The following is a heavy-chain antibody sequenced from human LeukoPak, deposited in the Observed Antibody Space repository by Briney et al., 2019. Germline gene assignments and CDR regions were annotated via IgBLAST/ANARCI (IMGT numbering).Heavy chain of an antibody. CDR1: GYTFTSYG. J-gene: IGHJ4*02. D-gene: IGHD3-22*01. CDR3: AMNSYDSSGYYIPLDY. Sequence: GASVKVSCKASGYTFTSYGISWVRQAPGQGLEWMGWISAYNDNTKYAQKLQGRVTMTTDTSTSTAYMELRSLRSDDTAVYYCAMNSYDSSGYYIPLDYWGQGTLVTVSS. CDR2: ISAYNDNT. V-gene: IGHV1-18*01.